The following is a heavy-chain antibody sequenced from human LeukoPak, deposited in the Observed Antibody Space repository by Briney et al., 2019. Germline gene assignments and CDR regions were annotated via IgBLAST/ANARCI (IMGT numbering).Heavy chain of an antibody. CDR1: GGSFSGYY. J-gene: IGHJ3*02. Sequence: SETLSLTCAVYGGSFSGYYWSWIRQPPGKGLEWIGEINHSGSTNYNPSLKSRVTISVDTSKNQFSLKLSSVTAADTAVYYCARDPSYCGGDCYAFDIWGQGTMVTVSS. CDR2: INHSGST. V-gene: IGHV4-34*01. D-gene: IGHD2-21*02. CDR3: ARDPSYCGGDCYAFDI.